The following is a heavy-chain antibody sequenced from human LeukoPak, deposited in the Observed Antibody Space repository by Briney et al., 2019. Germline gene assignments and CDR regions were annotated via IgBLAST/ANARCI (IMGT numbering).Heavy chain of an antibody. V-gene: IGHV3-11*01. CDR3: ASSHGSDYYYYMDV. Sequence: GGSLRLSCAASGFTFSDYYMSWVRQAPGKGLEWVSYISSSGSTIYYADSVKGRFTTSRDNAKNSLYLQMNSLRAEDTAVYYCASSHGSDYYYYMDVWGKGTTVTISS. CDR2: ISSSGSTI. J-gene: IGHJ6*03. CDR1: GFTFSDYY.